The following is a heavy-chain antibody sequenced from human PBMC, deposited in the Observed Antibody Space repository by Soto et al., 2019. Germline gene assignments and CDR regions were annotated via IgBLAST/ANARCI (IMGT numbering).Heavy chain of an antibody. CDR2: ISGGGDRI. J-gene: IGHJ2*01. D-gene: IGHD3-16*01. V-gene: IGHV3-23*01. CDR3: ARKIMFSTNHANWWYLDL. Sequence: EVEWLESGGGLVQRGGSVRFSCVGSGFSFFNYATKWLRQTVGKGLEWFSKISGGGDRIFDTDTVKGRFTILRDNSKNTDNLQINRLRAVATSVNLCARKIMFSTNHANWWYLDLCFRGNLVTVSS. CDR1: GFSFFNYA.